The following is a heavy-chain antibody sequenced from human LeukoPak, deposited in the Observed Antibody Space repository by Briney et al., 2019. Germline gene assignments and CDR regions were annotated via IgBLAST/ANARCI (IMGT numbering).Heavy chain of an antibody. CDR2: ITHSGST. D-gene: IGHD3-22*01. J-gene: IGHJ4*02. Sequence: SETLSLTCAVYGGSFSAYYWCWIRQPPGKGPEWIGEITHSGSTNYNMTLKSRVTISVDTSKNQFSLKLSSVTAADTAMYYCSQLYDSSGYRQGYWGQGTLVTVSS. V-gene: IGHV4-34*01. CDR1: GGSFSAYY. CDR3: SQLYDSSGYRQGY.